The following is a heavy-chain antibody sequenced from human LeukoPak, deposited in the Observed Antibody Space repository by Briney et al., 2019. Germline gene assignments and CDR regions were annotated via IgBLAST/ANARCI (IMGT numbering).Heavy chain of an antibody. CDR3: ARYLSAFSYMDV. D-gene: IGHD3-3*02. CDR1: GFTFSDYY. J-gene: IGHJ6*03. CDR2: ISSSGSTI. V-gene: IGHV3-11*04. Sequence: GGSLRLSCAASGFTFSDYYMSWIRQAPGKGLEWVSYISSSGSTIYYADSVKGRFTISRDNAKNSLYLQMNSPRAEDTAVYYCARYLSAFSYMDVWGKGTTVTVSS.